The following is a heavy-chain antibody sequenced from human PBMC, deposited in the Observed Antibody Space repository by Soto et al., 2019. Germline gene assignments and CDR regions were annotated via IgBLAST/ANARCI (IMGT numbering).Heavy chain of an antibody. CDR2: IHPSDSET. Sequence: LGESLKISCETSGYDFTAYWLGWVRQMPGKGLEWMGNIHPSDSETHYRPSFQGQVTFSADKSISTAYLQWASLKASDTAIYFCARLGSQDAICMDAWGQGTLVTVSS. CDR3: ARLGSQDAICMDA. J-gene: IGHJ5*01. CDR1: GYDFTAYW. V-gene: IGHV5-51*01. D-gene: IGHD3-9*01.